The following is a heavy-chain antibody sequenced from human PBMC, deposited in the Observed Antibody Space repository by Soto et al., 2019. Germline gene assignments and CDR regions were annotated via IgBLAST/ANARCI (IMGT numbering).Heavy chain of an antibody. J-gene: IGHJ6*02. CDR2: ISYDGSNK. Sequence: QVQLVESGGGVVQPGGSLRLSCAASGFTFSSYGMHWVRQAPGKGLEWVAVISYDGSNKYYADSVKGRFTISRDNSKNTLYLQMNSLRAEDTAVYYCAKESMVTSTHYYYYYGMDVWGQGTTVTVSS. CDR1: GFTFSSYG. V-gene: IGHV3-30*18. CDR3: AKESMVTSTHYYYYYGMDV. D-gene: IGHD2-21*02.